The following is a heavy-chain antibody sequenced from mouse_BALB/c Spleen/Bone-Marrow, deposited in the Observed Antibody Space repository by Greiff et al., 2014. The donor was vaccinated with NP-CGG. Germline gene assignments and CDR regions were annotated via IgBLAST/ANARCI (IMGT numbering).Heavy chain of an antibody. V-gene: IGHV1-87*01. CDR1: GYTFTSYW. D-gene: IGHD2-1*01. CDR3: ASPYGNYDAMDY. CDR2: IYPGDGDT. Sequence: VQVVESGAELARPGASVKLSCKASGYTFTSYWMQWVKQRPGQGLQWTGAIYPGDGDTRYTQKFRGKATLTADKSSNTAYMQLSSLTSEDSAVYFCASPYGNYDAMDYWGQGTSVTVSS. J-gene: IGHJ4*01.